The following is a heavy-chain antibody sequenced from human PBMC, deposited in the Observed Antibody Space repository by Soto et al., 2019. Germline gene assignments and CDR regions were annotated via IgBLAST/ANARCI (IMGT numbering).Heavy chain of an antibody. CDR1: GASITSDPYY. D-gene: IGHD3-22*01. Sequence: QVQLQESGPGLVRPSQTLSLTCSVSGASITSDPYYWSWIRQHPGQGLEWIGYFFYSGTTYYNPPFKSRLTISVATSKNPSSLKLTSVTAADTAVYYCATFLSPSSGDYWDYWGQGALVTVSS. CDR3: ATFLSPSSGDYWDY. CDR2: FFYSGTT. J-gene: IGHJ4*02. V-gene: IGHV4-31*03.